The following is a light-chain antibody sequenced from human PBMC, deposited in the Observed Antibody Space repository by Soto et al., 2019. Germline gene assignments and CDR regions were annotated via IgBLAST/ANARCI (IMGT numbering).Light chain of an antibody. V-gene: IGKV1-9*01. CDR2: AAS. CDR3: QQHYIHWT. Sequence: IQLTQSPSSLSASVGDRVTIACRASQGISSYLAWYQQKPGKAPKLLIYAASTLQSGVPSRFSGSGSGTEFTLSISSLQPDDFATYYCQQHYIHWTFGQGTKVDIK. J-gene: IGKJ1*01. CDR1: QGISSY.